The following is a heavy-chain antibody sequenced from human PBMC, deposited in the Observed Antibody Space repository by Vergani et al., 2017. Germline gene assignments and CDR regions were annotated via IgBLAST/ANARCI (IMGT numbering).Heavy chain of an antibody. Sequence: QVQLVQSGAEVKKPGASVKVSCKASGYTFTGYYMHWVRQAPGQGLEWMGWINPNSGNTNYAQKLQGRVTMTTDTSTSTAYMELRSLRSDDTAVYYCARSWGSGSYNWFDPWGQGTLVTVSS. J-gene: IGHJ5*02. CDR2: INPNSGNT. CDR1: GYTFTGYY. D-gene: IGHD3-10*01. V-gene: IGHV1-2*02. CDR3: ARSWGSGSYNWFDP.